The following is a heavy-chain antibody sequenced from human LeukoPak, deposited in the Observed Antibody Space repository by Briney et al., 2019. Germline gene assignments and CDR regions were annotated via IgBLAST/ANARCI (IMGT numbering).Heavy chain of an antibody. V-gene: IGHV2-5*02. Sequence: AWGPTLVNPTQTLTLTGTFSGFWVRTRGGGVGGIRQPPGKALEWLTLIYWEDGKRYSPSLKSRLTITKDPSKNQVVLTMTTMDPVDTATYYCAHAPAAGLTKSFDYWGQGTLVTVSS. CDR1: GFWVRTRGGG. D-gene: IGHD6-13*01. J-gene: IGHJ4*02. CDR3: AHAPAAGLTKSFDY. CDR2: IYWEDGK.